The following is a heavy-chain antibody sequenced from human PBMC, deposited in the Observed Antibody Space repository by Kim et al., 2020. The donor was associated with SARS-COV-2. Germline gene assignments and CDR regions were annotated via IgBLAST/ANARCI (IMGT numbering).Heavy chain of an antibody. CDR3: ARQGGSSAAFDI. CDR2: IWYDGSNK. D-gene: IGHD6-19*01. CDR1: GFTFSSYG. V-gene: IGHV3-33*01. Sequence: GGSLRLSCAASGFTFSSYGMHWVRQAPGKGLEWVAAIWYDGSNKYYADSVKGRFTISRDNSKNTLYLQMNSLRAEDTAVYYCARQGGSSAAFDIWGQGT. J-gene: IGHJ3*02.